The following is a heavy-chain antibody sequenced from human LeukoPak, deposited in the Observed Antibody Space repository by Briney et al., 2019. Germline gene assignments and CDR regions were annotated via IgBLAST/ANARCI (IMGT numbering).Heavy chain of an antibody. V-gene: IGHV3-33*08. CDR3: ARLSGDGSGSYFPDY. CDR1: GFTFSSYG. Sequence: GGSLRLSCAASGFTFSSYGMHWVRQAPGKGLEWVAVIWYDGSNKYFADSVKGRFTISRDNSKNTLYLQMNSLRAEDTAVYYCARLSGDGSGSYFPDYWGQGTLVTVSS. D-gene: IGHD3-10*01. J-gene: IGHJ4*02. CDR2: IWYDGSNK.